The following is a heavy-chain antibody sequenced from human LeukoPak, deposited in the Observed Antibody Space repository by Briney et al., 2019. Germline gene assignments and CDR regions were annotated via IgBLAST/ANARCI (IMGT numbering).Heavy chain of an antibody. V-gene: IGHV1-69*06. CDR3: ASQTGIAAAGHFDY. J-gene: IGHJ4*02. Sequence: ASVKVSCKASGYSMTTYAMNWVRQAPGQGLEWMRGIIPIFGTANYAQKFQGRVTITADKSTSTAYMELSSLRSEDTAVYYCASQTGIAAAGHFDYWGQGTLVTVSS. CDR2: IIPIFGTA. D-gene: IGHD6-13*01. CDR1: GYSMTTYA.